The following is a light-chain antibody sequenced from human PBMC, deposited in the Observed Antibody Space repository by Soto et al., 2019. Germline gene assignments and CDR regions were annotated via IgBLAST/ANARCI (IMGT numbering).Light chain of an antibody. CDR2: CAS. J-gene: IGKJ1*01. CDR1: QSVNSN. Sequence: EIVMTQSPATLSVSPGDRATLSCRASQSVNSNLAWYQQKPGQAPRLLIYCASTSATGIPPRFSGSGCGTEYTLTISSLQPEDYAAYYCQQYNNSVWTFGQGTKVEIK. V-gene: IGKV3-15*01. CDR3: QQYNNSVWT.